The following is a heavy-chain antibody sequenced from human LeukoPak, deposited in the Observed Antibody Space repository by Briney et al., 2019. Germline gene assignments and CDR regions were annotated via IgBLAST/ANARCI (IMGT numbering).Heavy chain of an antibody. D-gene: IGHD5-18*01. Sequence: PGGSLGLSCAASGFTFSSYSMNWVRQAPGKGLEWVSSISSSSSYIYYADSVKGRFTISRDNAKNSLYLQMNSLRAEDTAVYYCASPAGYSYGFDYWGQGTLVTVSS. J-gene: IGHJ4*02. CDR3: ASPAGYSYGFDY. V-gene: IGHV3-21*01. CDR1: GFTFSSYS. CDR2: ISSSSSYI.